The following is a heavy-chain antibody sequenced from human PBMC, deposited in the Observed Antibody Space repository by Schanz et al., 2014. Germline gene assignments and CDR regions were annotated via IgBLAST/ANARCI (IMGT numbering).Heavy chain of an antibody. CDR1: GYTFISHG. CDR3: ATIGVNDYWRFGLDL. V-gene: IGHV1-18*04. CDR2: ISAYSGNS. J-gene: IGHJ6*02. D-gene: IGHD3-16*01. Sequence: QIQLVQSGAEVKKPGASVKVSCKASGYTFISHGINWVRQAPGQGLEWVGWISAYSGNSDYAQKLQGRVTMTTDTSTTTAYLELRSLRSDDTAVYYCATIGVNDYWRFGLDLWGQGTTVTVSS.